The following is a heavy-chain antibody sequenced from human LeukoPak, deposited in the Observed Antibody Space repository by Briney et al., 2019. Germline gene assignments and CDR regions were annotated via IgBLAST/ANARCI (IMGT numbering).Heavy chain of an antibody. D-gene: IGHD3-22*01. V-gene: IGHV3-23*01. Sequence: PGGSLRLSCAASGFTFSSYAMSWVRQAPGKGLEWVSAISGSGGSTYYADSVKGRFTISRDNSKNTLYLQMNSLRAEDTAVYYCAKDLTYYYDSSGYQIDYWGQGTLVTVS. CDR1: GFTFSSYA. CDR2: ISGSGGST. J-gene: IGHJ4*02. CDR3: AKDLTYYYDSSGYQIDY.